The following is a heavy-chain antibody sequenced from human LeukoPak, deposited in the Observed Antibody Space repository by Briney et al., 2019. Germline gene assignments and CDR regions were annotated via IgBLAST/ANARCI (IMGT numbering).Heavy chain of an antibody. CDR2: IIPIFGTA. V-gene: IGHV1-69*13. J-gene: IGHJ3*02. D-gene: IGHD6-19*01. CDR1: GGTFSSYA. Sequence: GASVKVSCKACGGTFSSYAISWVRQAPGQGLEWMGGIIPIFGTANYAQKFQGRVTITADESTSTAYMELSSLRSEDTAVYCCAREWYSSGWYGGHDAFDIWGQGTMVTVSS. CDR3: AREWYSSGWYGGHDAFDI.